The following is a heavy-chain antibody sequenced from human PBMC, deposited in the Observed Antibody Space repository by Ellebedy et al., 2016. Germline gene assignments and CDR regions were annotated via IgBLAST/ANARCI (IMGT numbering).Heavy chain of an antibody. Sequence: GESLKISXAASGFTFSSYWMSWVRQAPGKGLEWVANIKQDGSEKYYVDSVKGRFTISRDNAKNSLYLQMNSLRAEDTAVYYCARDFCGSCPFDYWGQGTLVTVSS. CDR3: ARDFCGSCPFDY. CDR2: IKQDGSEK. CDR1: GFTFSSYW. D-gene: IGHD1-26*01. J-gene: IGHJ4*02. V-gene: IGHV3-7*01.